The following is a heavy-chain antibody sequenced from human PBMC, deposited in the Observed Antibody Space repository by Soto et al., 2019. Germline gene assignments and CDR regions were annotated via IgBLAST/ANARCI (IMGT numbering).Heavy chain of an antibody. CDR1: GGSFSGYY. CDR3: ARGVTIFGVAFDY. Sequence: SETLSLTCAVYGGSFSGYYWSWIRQPPGKGLEWIGEINHSGSTNYNPSLKSRVTISVDMSKNQFSLKLSSVTAADTAVYYCARGVTIFGVAFDYWGQGTLVTVSS. V-gene: IGHV4-34*01. CDR2: INHSGST. D-gene: IGHD3-3*01. J-gene: IGHJ4*02.